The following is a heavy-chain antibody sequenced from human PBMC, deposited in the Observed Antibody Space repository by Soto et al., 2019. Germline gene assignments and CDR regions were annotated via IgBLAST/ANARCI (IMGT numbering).Heavy chain of an antibody. D-gene: IGHD3-10*01. CDR3: GKGFYGSGGPDV. CDR2: IHYSGST. J-gene: IGHJ4*02. V-gene: IGHV4-59*11. Sequence: SETLSLTCTVSGVSITSHYWTWIRQPPGKGLEWIGNIHYSGSTNYSPSLKSRVIISVDTSENQSSLKLSSVTTADTAVYYCGKGFYGSGGPDVWGPGTLVTVSS. CDR1: GVSITSHY.